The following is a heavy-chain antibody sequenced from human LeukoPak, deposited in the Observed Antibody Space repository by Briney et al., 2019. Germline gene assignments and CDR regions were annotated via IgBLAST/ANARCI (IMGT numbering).Heavy chain of an antibody. CDR3: ARAVAGMGGCYFDY. D-gene: IGHD6-19*01. J-gene: IGHJ4*02. V-gene: IGHV4-61*02. CDR1: GGSISSGSYY. Sequence: SETLSLTCTVSGGSISSGSYYWSWIRQPAGKGLEWIGRIYTSGSTNYNPSLKSRVTISVDTSKNQFSLKLSSVTAADTAVYYCARAVAGMGGCYFDYWGQGTLVTVSS. CDR2: IYTSGST.